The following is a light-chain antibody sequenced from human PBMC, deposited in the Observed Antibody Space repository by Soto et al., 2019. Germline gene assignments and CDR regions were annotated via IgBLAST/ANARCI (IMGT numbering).Light chain of an antibody. CDR3: QQYNNWPRAT. CDR2: RTS. V-gene: IGKV3-15*01. J-gene: IGKJ4*01. Sequence: EIVMTQSPATLSVSPGERATLSCRASQSISSNLAWYQQKPGQAPRLLMFRTSSRATGFPARFSGSGSGTEFKLTISSLQSEDFGVDYCQQYNNWPRATFGGGTKVEIK. CDR1: QSISSN.